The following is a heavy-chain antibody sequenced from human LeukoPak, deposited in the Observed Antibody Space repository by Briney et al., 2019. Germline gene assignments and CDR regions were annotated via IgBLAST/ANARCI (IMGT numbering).Heavy chain of an antibody. J-gene: IGHJ4*02. Sequence: GGSLRLSCAASGFTFDDYAMYWVRQAPGKGPEWVSGISWNSDTIGYADSVKGRFTISRDNAKNSLYLQMNSLRAEDTAFYYCAKDLGFGSGSYRTFDYWGQGTLVTVSS. CDR2: ISWNSDTI. V-gene: IGHV3-9*01. D-gene: IGHD3-10*01. CDR3: AKDLGFGSGSYRTFDY. CDR1: GFTFDDYA.